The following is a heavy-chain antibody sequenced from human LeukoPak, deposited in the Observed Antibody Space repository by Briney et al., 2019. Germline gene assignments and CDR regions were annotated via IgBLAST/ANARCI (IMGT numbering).Heavy chain of an antibody. CDR3: TIGIVGASTDWLDP. CDR2: IKSKSDGGTA. D-gene: IGHD1-26*01. Sequence: GGSLRLSCAASGFTFRHAWMSWVRQAPGRGLEWVGRIKSKSDGGTADYAALVEGRFSISRDDSKNTWYLQMNSLKTEDTAVYYCTIGIVGASTDWLDPWGQGTLVVVSS. CDR1: GFTFRHAW. J-gene: IGHJ5*02. V-gene: IGHV3-15*01.